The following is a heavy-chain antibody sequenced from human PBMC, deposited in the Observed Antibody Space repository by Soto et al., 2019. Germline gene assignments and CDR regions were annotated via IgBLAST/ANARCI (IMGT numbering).Heavy chain of an antibody. D-gene: IGHD2-2*01. CDR2: IYYSGST. J-gene: IGHJ4*02. CDR1: GGSISSYY. CDR3: ARSRPCSSTSCNVKVFDY. Sequence: SETLSLTCTVSGGSISSYYWSWIRQPPGKGLEWIGYIYYSGSTNYNPSLKSRVTISVDTSKNQFSLKLSSVSAEDTAVYYCARSRPCSSTSCNVKVFDYWGQGTLVTVSS. V-gene: IGHV4-59*01.